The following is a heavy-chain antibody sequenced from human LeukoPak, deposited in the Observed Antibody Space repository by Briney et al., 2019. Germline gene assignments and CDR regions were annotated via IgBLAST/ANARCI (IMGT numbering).Heavy chain of an antibody. Sequence: GGSLRLSCAASGFTFSSYSMNWVRQAPGKGLEWVSSISSSSSYIYYADSVKGRFTISRDNAKNSLYLQMNSLRAEDTAVYYCARAAPEVWGSFRSYSFDYWGQGTLVTVSS. CDR2: ISSSSSYI. CDR1: GFTFSSYS. D-gene: IGHD3-16*02. V-gene: IGHV3-21*01. J-gene: IGHJ4*02. CDR3: ARAAPEVWGSFRSYSFDY.